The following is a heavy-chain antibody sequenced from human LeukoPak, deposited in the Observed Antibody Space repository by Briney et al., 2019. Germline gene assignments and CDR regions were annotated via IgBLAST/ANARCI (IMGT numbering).Heavy chain of an antibody. J-gene: IGHJ5*02. CDR3: ARGAAQFDP. CDR2: IYTSGSA. Sequence: PSETLSLTCNVSGVSLSSYYWSWIRQPAGKGLEWIGRIYTSGSANYNPSLKSRVTMSVDTSKNQFSLRLSSVTAADTAVYYCARGAAQFDPWGQGTLVTVSS. V-gene: IGHV4-4*07. CDR1: GVSLSSYY. D-gene: IGHD2-15*01.